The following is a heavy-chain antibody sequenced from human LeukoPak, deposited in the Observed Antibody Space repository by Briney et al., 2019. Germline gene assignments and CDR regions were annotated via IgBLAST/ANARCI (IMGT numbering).Heavy chain of an antibody. Sequence: GESLKISCKGSGYSFTNYWIGWVRQMPGKGLELMGLIYPGDSDTTYSPSFQSQVTISADKSITTAYLQWSSLKASDTAIYYCTRLMTRGVITSPFDSWGQGTLVSVSS. CDR3: TRLMTRGVITSPFDS. V-gene: IGHV5-51*01. J-gene: IGHJ4*02. CDR1: GYSFTNYW. CDR2: IYPGDSDT. D-gene: IGHD3-10*01.